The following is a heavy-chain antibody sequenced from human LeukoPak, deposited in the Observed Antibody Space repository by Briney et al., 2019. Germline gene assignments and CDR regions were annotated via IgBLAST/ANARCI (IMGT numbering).Heavy chain of an antibody. J-gene: IGHJ4*02. D-gene: IGHD3-10*01. CDR1: GFAFSDYY. CDR2: ISPTSTYT. CDR3: ARDLGGVGGSGSYADY. V-gene: IGHV3-11*06. Sequence: GGSLRLSCAASGFAFSDYYMSWIRQAPGKGLEWVSYISPTSTYTNYADSVKGRFTISRGNAKNSVSLQMDSLRAEDTAVYYCARDLGGVGGSGSYADYWGQGTLVTVSS.